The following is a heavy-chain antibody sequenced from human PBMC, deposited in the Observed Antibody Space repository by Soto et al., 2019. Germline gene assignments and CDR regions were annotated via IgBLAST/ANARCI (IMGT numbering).Heavy chain of an antibody. Sequence: APVKVSCKASGYTFTSYGISWVRHAPGQGLEWMGWISAYNGNTNYAQKLQGRVTMTTDTSTSTAYMELRSLRSDDTAVYYCARDNYYDSSGYPVHDAFDIWGQGTMVTVSS. CDR1: GYTFTSYG. V-gene: IGHV1-18*01. CDR2: ISAYNGNT. CDR3: ARDNYYDSSGYPVHDAFDI. J-gene: IGHJ3*02. D-gene: IGHD3-22*01.